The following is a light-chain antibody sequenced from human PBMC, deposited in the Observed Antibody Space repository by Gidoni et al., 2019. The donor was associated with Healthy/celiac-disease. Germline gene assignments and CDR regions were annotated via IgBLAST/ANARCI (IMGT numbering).Light chain of an antibody. Sequence: EIVMTQSPATLSVSPGERATLSCRASQSVSSNLAWYQQKPGQAPRLLIYGASTRATGIPARFSGSGSGTEFTLTISSLQSEDFAVYYCQQYNNWTWGWTFXXXTKVEIK. CDR2: GAS. J-gene: IGKJ1*01. V-gene: IGKV3-15*01. CDR3: QQYNNWTWGWT. CDR1: QSVSSN.